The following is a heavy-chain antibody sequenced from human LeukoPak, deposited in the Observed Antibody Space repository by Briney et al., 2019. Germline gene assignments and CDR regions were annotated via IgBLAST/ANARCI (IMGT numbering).Heavy chain of an antibody. Sequence: ASVKVSCKASGYTFTSYYMHWVRQAPGQGLEWMGIINPSGGSTSYAQKFQGRFTMTRDTSTSTVYMELSSLRSEDTAVYYCASASGGDSSSWSSRYYFDYWGQGTLVTVSS. CDR1: GYTFTSYY. CDR2: INPSGGST. D-gene: IGHD6-13*01. V-gene: IGHV1-46*01. J-gene: IGHJ4*02. CDR3: ASASGGDSSSWSSRYYFDY.